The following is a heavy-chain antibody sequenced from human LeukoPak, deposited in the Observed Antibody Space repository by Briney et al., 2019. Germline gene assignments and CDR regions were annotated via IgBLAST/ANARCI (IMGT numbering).Heavy chain of an antibody. CDR1: GFTFSSHG. CDR3: ARDFRESDYYDSSGSNAFDI. J-gene: IGHJ3*02. Sequence: GRSLRLSCAASGFTFSSHGMNWVRQAPGKGLEWVSGISPSGGITYYTDSVKGRFTISRDNAKNSLYLQMNSLRAEDTAVYYCARDFRESDYYDSSGSNAFDIWGQGTMVTVSS. CDR2: ISPSGGIT. D-gene: IGHD3-22*01. V-gene: IGHV3-21*01.